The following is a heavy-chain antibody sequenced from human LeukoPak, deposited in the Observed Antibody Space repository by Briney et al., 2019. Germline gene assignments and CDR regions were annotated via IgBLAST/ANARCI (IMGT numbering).Heavy chain of an antibody. CDR3: ARVSSYYYYYMDV. J-gene: IGHJ6*03. Sequence: SEPLSLTCTVSGGSISSYYWSWIRQPPGKGLEWVGYIYYSGSTNYNPSLKSRVTISVDTSKNQFSLKLSSVTAADTAVYYCARVSSYYYYYMDVWGKGTTVTVSS. CDR2: IYYSGST. CDR1: GGSISSYY. V-gene: IGHV4-59*01.